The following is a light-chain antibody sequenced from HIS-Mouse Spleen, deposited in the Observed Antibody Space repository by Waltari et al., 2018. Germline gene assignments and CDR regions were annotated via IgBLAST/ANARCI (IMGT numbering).Light chain of an antibody. J-gene: IGLJ2*01. Sequence: SYELTHPPSASVSPGHTARITCSRAALPKKYAYWYQQKSGQAPVLVIYEDSKRPSGIPERFSGSSSGTMATLTISGAQVEDEADYYCYSTDSSGNHRVFGGGTKLTVL. CDR1: ALPKKY. CDR3: YSTDSSGNHRV. V-gene: IGLV3-10*01. CDR2: EDS.